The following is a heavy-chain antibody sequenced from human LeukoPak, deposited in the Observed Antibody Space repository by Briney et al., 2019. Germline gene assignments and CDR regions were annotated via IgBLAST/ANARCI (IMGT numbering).Heavy chain of an antibody. D-gene: IGHD2-2*02. CDR1: GFTFDDYA. V-gene: IGHV3-9*01. J-gene: IGHJ5*02. CDR2: ISWNSGSI. Sequence: GRSLRLSCAASGFTFDDYAMHWVRQAPGKGLEWVSGISWNSGSIGYADSVKGRFTISRDNAKNSLYLQMNSLRAEDTALYYRAKGEELGYCSSTSCYTNWFDPWGQGTLVTVSS. CDR3: AKGEELGYCSSTSCYTNWFDP.